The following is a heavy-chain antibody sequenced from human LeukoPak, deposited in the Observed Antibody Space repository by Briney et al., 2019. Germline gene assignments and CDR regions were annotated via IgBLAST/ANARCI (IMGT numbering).Heavy chain of an antibody. CDR1: GGSISSGGYY. Sequence: PSETLSLTCTVSGGSISSGGYYWSWIRQPPGKGLGWIGYIYHSGSTYYNPSPKSRVTISVDRSKNQFSLKLSSVTAADTAVYYCARDTTPITMVRGVTMIDAFDIWGQGTMVTVSS. CDR3: ARDTTPITMVRGVTMIDAFDI. D-gene: IGHD3-10*01. V-gene: IGHV4-30-2*01. J-gene: IGHJ3*02. CDR2: IYHSGST.